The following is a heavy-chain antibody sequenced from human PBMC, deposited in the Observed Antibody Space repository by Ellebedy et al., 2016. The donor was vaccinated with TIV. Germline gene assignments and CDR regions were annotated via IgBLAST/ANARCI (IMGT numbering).Heavy chain of an antibody. J-gene: IGHJ4*02. D-gene: IGHD2/OR15-2a*01. V-gene: IGHV3-30*02. CDR1: GFTFSDYG. CDR2: MSYDVGDE. Sequence: GESLKISCAASGFTFSDYGMHWVRQAPGKGLEWVAGMSYDVGDEYYEDSVKGRFTLSRDTSKKTVHLEMNSLRREDTAVYYCAKGSGVLGVALDYWGQGTLVTVSS. CDR3: AKGSGVLGVALDY.